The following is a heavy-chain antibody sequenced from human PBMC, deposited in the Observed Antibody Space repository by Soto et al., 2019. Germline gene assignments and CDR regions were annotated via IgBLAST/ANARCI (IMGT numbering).Heavy chain of an antibody. CDR3: TRGWRGWTTYNWFDP. Sequence: GGSLRLSCTASGFTFGDYAMSWFRQAPGKGLEWVGFIRSKAYGGTTEYAASVKGRFTISRDDSKSIAYLQMNSLKTEDTAVYYCTRGWRGWTTYNWFDPWGQGTLVTVSS. J-gene: IGHJ5*02. CDR1: GFTFGDYA. V-gene: IGHV3-49*03. CDR2: IRSKAYGGTT. D-gene: IGHD6-19*01.